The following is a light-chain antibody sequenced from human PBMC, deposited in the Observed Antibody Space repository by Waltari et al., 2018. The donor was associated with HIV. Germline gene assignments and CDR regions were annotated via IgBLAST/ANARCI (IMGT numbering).Light chain of an antibody. J-gene: IGKJ4*01. Sequence: DIQMTQSPSYLSASLGDRVTITCWSSQNISNFLNWYQMKPGKAPKLLIRAASSLHSGVSSRFTGSGSVTDFTLTISSLQREDFASYSCQQSYSTPPTFGGGTKVEIK. CDR2: AAS. CDR3: QQSYSTPPT. V-gene: IGKV1-39*01. CDR1: QNISNF.